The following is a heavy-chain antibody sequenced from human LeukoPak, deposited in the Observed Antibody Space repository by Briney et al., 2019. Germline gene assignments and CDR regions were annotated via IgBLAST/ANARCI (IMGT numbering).Heavy chain of an antibody. CDR2: IYYSGST. D-gene: IGHD6-19*01. J-gene: IGHJ3*02. Sequence: SETLSLTCTVSGGSISSYYWSWIRQPPGKGLEWIGYIYYSGSTNYNPSLKSRATISVDTSKNQFSLKLSSVTAADTAVYYCARDKGVGSGDAFDIWGQGTMVTVSS. CDR1: GGSISSYY. V-gene: IGHV4-59*01. CDR3: ARDKGVGSGDAFDI.